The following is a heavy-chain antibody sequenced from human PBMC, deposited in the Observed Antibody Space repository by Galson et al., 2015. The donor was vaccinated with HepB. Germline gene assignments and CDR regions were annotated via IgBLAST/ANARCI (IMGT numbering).Heavy chain of an antibody. J-gene: IGHJ4*02. CDR1: GFTFSSYG. V-gene: IGHV3-48*02. CDR2: ISTGSSTK. D-gene: IGHD3-10*01. Sequence: SLRLSCAASGFTFSSYGMSWVRQAPGKGLEWVSYISTGSSTKYYADSVKGRLTISRDNAKSSLYLQLNSLRDEDTAVYYCARSLGRRGVDPQLYYFDYWGQGTLVTVSS. CDR3: ARSLGRRGVDPQLYYFDY.